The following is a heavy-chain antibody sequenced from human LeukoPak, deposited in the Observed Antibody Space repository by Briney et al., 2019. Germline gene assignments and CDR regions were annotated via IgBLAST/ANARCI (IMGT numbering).Heavy chain of an antibody. D-gene: IGHD3-3*01. CDR3: ARGAYDFWSGYTHYFDY. CDR1: GGSISSYY. CDR2: IYYSGST. Sequence: PSETLSLTCTVSGGSISSYYWSWIRQPPGKGLEWIGYIYYSGSTNYNPSLKSRVTISVDTSKNQFSLKLSSVTAADTAVYYCARGAYDFWSGYTHYFDYWGQGTLVTVSS. V-gene: IGHV4-59*01. J-gene: IGHJ4*02.